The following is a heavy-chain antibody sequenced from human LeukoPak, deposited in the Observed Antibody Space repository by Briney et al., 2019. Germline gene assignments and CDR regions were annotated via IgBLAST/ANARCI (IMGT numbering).Heavy chain of an antibody. CDR3: AREASLDSSGSDAFDI. D-gene: IGHD3-22*01. CDR2: INHSGST. V-gene: IGHV4-34*01. Sequence: SETLSLTCAVYGGPFSGYYWSWIRQPPGKGLEWIGEINHSGSTNYNPSLKSRVTISVDTSKNQFSLKLSSVTAADTAVYYCAREASLDSSGSDAFDIWGQGTMVTVSS. J-gene: IGHJ3*02. CDR1: GGPFSGYY.